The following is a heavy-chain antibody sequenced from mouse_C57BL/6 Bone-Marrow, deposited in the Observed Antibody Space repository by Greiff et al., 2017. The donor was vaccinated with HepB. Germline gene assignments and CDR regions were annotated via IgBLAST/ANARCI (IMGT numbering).Heavy chain of an antibody. CDR3: ARGFAY. Sequence: QVQLQQPGAELVRPGTSVKLSCKASGYTFTSYWMHWVKQRPGQGLEWIGVIDPSDSYTNYNQKFKGKATLTVDTSSSTAYMQLSSLTSEDSAVYYCARGFAYWGQGTLDTVSA. V-gene: IGHV1-59*01. CDR1: GYTFTSYW. J-gene: IGHJ3*01. CDR2: IDPSDSYT.